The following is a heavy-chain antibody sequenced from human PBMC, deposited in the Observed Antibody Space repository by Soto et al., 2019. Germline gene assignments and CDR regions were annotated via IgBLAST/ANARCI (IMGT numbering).Heavy chain of an antibody. CDR2: IWYDGSNK. CDR3: ARDTSSSWYGQTNWFDP. V-gene: IGHV3-33*01. CDR1: GFTFSSYG. J-gene: IGHJ5*02. D-gene: IGHD6-13*01. Sequence: QVQLVESGGGVVQPGRSLRLSCAASGFTFSSYGMHWVRQAPGKGLEWVAVIWYDGSNKYYADSVKGRFTISRDNSKNTLYLQMNSLRAEDTAVYYCARDTSSSWYGQTNWFDPWGQGTLVTVSS.